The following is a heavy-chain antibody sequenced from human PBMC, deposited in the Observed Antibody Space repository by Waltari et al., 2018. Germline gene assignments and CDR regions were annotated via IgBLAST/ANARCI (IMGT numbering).Heavy chain of an antibody. J-gene: IGHJ4*02. CDR3: TRSIAVAGPSFDY. CDR2: ISYDGSNK. Sequence: QVQLVESGGGVVQPGRSLSLSCAASGFTFSSYAIHWVRQAPGKGLEWVAVISYDGSNKYYADSVKGRFTISRDNSKNTLYLQMNSLRAEDTAVYYCTRSIAVAGPSFDYWGQGTLVTVSS. D-gene: IGHD6-19*01. CDR1: GFTFSSYA. V-gene: IGHV3-30-3*01.